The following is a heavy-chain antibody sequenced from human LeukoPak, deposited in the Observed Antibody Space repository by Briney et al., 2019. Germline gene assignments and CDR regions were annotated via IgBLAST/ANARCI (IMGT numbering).Heavy chain of an antibody. V-gene: IGHV3-21*01. D-gene: IGHD5-18*01. Sequence: GGSLRLSCAASGFTFSSYSMNWVRQAPGKGLEWVSSISSSSYIYYADSGKGRFTISRDNARNSLYLQMNSLRAEDTAVYYCAREADTAMVTTYYYYYMDVWGKGTTVTVSS. J-gene: IGHJ6*03. CDR3: AREADTAMVTTYYYYYMDV. CDR1: GFTFSSYS. CDR2: ISSSSYI.